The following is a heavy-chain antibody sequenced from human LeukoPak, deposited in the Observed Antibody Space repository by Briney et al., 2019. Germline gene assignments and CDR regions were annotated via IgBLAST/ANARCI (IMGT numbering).Heavy chain of an antibody. Sequence: SETLSLTCTVSGGSISSGSYYWSWIRQPAGKGLEWIGRIYTSGSTNYNPSLKSRVTISVDTSKNQFSLKLSSVTAADTAVYYCASVMGSPSDYWGQGTLVTVSS. V-gene: IGHV4-61*02. CDR2: IYTSGST. CDR1: GGSISSGSYY. D-gene: IGHD3-16*01. CDR3: ASVMGSPSDY. J-gene: IGHJ4*02.